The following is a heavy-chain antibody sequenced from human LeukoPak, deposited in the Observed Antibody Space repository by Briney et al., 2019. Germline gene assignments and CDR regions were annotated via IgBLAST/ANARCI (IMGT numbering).Heavy chain of an antibody. CDR1: GFTFRDYA. CDR3: ARETVGLDY. J-gene: IGHJ4*02. CDR2: ISDGSSTI. V-gene: IGHV3-48*02. D-gene: IGHD4-17*01. Sequence: GESLTLSCAASGFTFRDYAMTWVRQAPGKGLEWVSYISDGSSTIYYADSVRGRFTISRDNAKNSLYLQINSLRDEDTAVYYCARETVGLDYWGQGTLVTVSS.